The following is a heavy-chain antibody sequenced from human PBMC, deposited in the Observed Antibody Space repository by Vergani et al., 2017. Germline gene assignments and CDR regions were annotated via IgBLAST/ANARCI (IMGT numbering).Heavy chain of an antibody. CDR2: INPNSGGT. J-gene: IGHJ6*02. D-gene: IGHD3-22*01. CDR1: GYTFTGYY. Sequence: QVQLVQSGAEVKKPGASVKVSCKASGYTFTGYYMHWVRQAPGQGLEWMGWINPNSGGTNYAQKFQGRVTMTRDTSISTAYMELSRLRSDATAVYYCARDRIVVETKYYYGMDVWGQGTTVTVSS. V-gene: IGHV1-2*02. CDR3: ARDRIVVETKYYYGMDV.